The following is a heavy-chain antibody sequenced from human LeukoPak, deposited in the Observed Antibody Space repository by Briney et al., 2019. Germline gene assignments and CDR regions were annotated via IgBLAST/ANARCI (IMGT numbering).Heavy chain of an antibody. CDR3: ARVDCSSTSCYEFDY. V-gene: IGHV3-11*04. J-gene: IGHJ4*02. CDR1: GFTFSDYY. Sequence: GGSLRLSCAASGFTFSDYYMSWIRQAPGKGLEWVSYIRSSGSTIYYADSVKGRFTISRDNTKNSLYLQMNSLRAEDTAVYYCARVDCSSTSCYEFDYWGQGTLVTVSS. CDR2: IRSSGSTI. D-gene: IGHD2-2*01.